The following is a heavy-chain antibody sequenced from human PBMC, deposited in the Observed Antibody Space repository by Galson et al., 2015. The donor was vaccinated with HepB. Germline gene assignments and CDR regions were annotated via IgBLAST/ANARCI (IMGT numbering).Heavy chain of an antibody. J-gene: IGHJ4*02. Sequence: SLRLSCAASGFTFSSYAMHWVRQAPGKGLERVAVISYDGSNKYYADSVKGRFTISRDNSKNTLYLQMNSLRAEDTAVYYCARVYYYDSSGYYPGYWGQGTLVTVSS. V-gene: IGHV3-30-3*01. CDR3: ARVYYYDSSGYYPGY. D-gene: IGHD3-22*01. CDR2: ISYDGSNK. CDR1: GFTFSSYA.